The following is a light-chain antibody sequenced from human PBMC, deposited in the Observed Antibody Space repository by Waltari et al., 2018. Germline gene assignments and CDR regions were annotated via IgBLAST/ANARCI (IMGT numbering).Light chain of an antibody. CDR1: QSISNY. J-gene: IGKJ3*01. V-gene: IGKV1-39*01. CDR3: QQSYSTLPCT. CDR2: AAS. Sequence: DIQMTQSPSSLSASVGDRVTITCRASQSISNYLNWYQQKPGEAPKLLIYAASSLQSGVPSRFSGSGSGTDVALTISSLQPEDFATYYCQQSYSTLPCTFGPGTKVDIK.